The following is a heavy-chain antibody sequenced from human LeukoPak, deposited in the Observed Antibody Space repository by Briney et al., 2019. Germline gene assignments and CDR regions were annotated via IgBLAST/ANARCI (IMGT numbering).Heavy chain of an antibody. Sequence: SETLSLTCTVSGGSFSSSSFYWSWIRQPAGKGLEWIGRIYTSGSSNYNPSLKSRLTMSVDTSKNQFSLKMSTVTAADTAVYYCARGNSSSWPLDYWGQGTLVTVSS. CDR1: GGSFSSSSFY. CDR2: IYTSGSS. V-gene: IGHV4-61*02. J-gene: IGHJ4*02. D-gene: IGHD6-13*01. CDR3: ARGNSSSWPLDY.